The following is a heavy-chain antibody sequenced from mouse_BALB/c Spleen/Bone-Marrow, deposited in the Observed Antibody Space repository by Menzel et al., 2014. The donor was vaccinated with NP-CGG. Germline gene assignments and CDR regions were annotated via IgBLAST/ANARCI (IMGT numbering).Heavy chain of an antibody. V-gene: IGHV2-9*02. J-gene: IGHJ4*01. CDR2: IWAGGST. Sequence: VKVVESGPGLVAPSQSLSITCTVSGFSLTNYGVHWVRQPPGKGPEWLGVIWAGGSTNYNSALMSRLSISKDNSKSQVFLKMISLQTDDTAMYYCARVTSSAVGAMDYWGQGTSVTVSS. CDR3: ARVTSSAVGAMDY. D-gene: IGHD3-2*02. CDR1: GFSLTNYG.